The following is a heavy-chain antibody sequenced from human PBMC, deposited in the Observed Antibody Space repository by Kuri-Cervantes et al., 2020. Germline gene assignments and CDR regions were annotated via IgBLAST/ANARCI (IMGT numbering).Heavy chain of an antibody. CDR3: ARQKEYSSSWGDSVHFDY. D-gene: IGHD6-13*01. Sequence: GSLRLSCTVSGGSISSSSYYWGWIRQPPGKGLEWIGSIYYTGSTYYNPSLRSRVTISVDTSKNQFSLRLSSVTAADTAVYYCARQKEYSSSWGDSVHFDYWGQGTLVTVSS. J-gene: IGHJ4*02. CDR1: GGSISSSSYY. V-gene: IGHV4-39*01. CDR2: IYYTGST.